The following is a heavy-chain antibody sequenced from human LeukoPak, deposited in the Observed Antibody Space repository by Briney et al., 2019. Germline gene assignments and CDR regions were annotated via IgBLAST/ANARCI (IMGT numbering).Heavy chain of an antibody. CDR3: ARVYSSGWYWFDP. J-gene: IGHJ5*02. CDR2: ISDRGST. Sequence: SETLSLTCTVSGGSLSSISYYWGWVRQPPGKGLEWIGSISDRGSTYYNSSLKSRITISEDTSKKQFSPKRSSVTAAATAVHYCARVYSSGWYWFDPWGQGTLVTVSS. D-gene: IGHD6-19*01. V-gene: IGHV4-39*07. CDR1: GGSLSSISYY.